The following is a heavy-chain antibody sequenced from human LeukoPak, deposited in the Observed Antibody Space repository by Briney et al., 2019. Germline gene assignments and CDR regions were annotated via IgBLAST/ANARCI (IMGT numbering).Heavy chain of an antibody. Sequence: ASVKVSCKASGYTFIGYYIHWVRQAPGQGLEWMGWINPHSNDTNYAQKFQGRVTMTRDTSISTAYMELSRLTSDDTAVYYCASGSLTYWGQGTLVTVSS. CDR2: INPHSNDT. CDR1: GYTFIGYY. CDR3: ASGSLTY. J-gene: IGHJ4*02. V-gene: IGHV1-2*02. D-gene: IGHD3-9*01.